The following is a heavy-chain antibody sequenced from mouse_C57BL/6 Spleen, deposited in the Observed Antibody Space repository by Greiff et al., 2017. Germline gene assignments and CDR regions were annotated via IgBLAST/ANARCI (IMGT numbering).Heavy chain of an antibody. V-gene: IGHV5-17*01. CDR2: ISSGSSTI. J-gene: IGHJ4*01. Sequence: EVKVEESGGGLVKPGGSLKLSCAASGFTFSDYGMHWVRQAPEKGLEWVAYISSGSSTIYYADTVKGRFTISRDNAKNTLYLPMTSLRSEDTAMYYCAKSYAPYAMDYWGQGTSVTVSS. CDR3: AKSYAPYAMDY. CDR1: GFTFSDYG. D-gene: IGHD1-3*01.